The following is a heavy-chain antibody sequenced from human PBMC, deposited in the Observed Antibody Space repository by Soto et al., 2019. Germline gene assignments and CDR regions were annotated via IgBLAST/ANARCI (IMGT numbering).Heavy chain of an antibody. CDR3: AKAQYCSGGSCYSLFSSEYCQH. CDR2: ISYDGSNK. D-gene: IGHD2-15*01. J-gene: IGHJ1*01. CDR1: GFTFSSYG. V-gene: IGHV3-30*18. Sequence: QVQLVESGGGVVQPGRSLRLSCAASGFTFSSYGMHWVRQAPGKGLEWVAVISYDGSNKYYADSVKGRFTISRDNSKDTLYLQMNSLRAEETAVYYCAKAQYCSGGSCYSLFSSEYCQHWGQGTLVTVSS.